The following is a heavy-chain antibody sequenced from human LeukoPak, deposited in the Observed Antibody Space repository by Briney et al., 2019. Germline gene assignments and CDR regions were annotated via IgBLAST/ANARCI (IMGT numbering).Heavy chain of an antibody. V-gene: IGHV3-48*04. D-gene: IGHD3-22*01. CDR1: GFTFSSYS. J-gene: IGHJ4*02. CDR3: ARDEMWDSSGYSAFDY. CDR2: ISSSSSTI. Sequence: GGSLRLSCAASGFTFSSYSMNWVRQAPGKGLEWVSYISSSSSTIYYADSVKGRFTISRDNAKNSLYLQMNSLRAEDTAVYYCARDEMWDSSGYSAFDYWGQGTLVTVSS.